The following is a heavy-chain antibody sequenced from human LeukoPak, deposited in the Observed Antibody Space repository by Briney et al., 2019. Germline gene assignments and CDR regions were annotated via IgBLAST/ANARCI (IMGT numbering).Heavy chain of an antibody. CDR3: AKGVDYDSSGWYYYYMDV. V-gene: IGHV3-23*01. Sequence: GGSLRLSCAASGFTFSSYAMSWVRQAPGKGLEWVSAISGSGGSTYYADSVKGRFTISRDNSKNTLYLQMNSLRAEDTAVYYCAKGVDYDSSGWYYYYMDVWGKGTTVTISS. D-gene: IGHD3-22*01. CDR2: ISGSGGST. CDR1: GFTFSSYA. J-gene: IGHJ6*03.